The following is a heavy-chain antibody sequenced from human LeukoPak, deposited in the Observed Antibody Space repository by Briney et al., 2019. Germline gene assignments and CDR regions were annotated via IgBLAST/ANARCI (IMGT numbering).Heavy chain of an antibody. D-gene: IGHD2-15*01. CDR2: IYHSGST. J-gene: IGHJ4*02. CDR1: GGSISSNNW. V-gene: IGHV4-4*02. Sequence: TLSLTCAVSGGSISSNNWWSWVRQPPGKGLEWIGEIYHSGSTYYNPSLKSRVTTSVGSSKNKFSLNLSSVTAADTAVYYCARGFDIVVVVAPNFDYWGQGTLVTVSS. CDR3: ARGFDIVVVVAPNFDY.